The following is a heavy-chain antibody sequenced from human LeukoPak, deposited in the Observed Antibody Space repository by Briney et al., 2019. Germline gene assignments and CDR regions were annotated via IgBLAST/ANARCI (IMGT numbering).Heavy chain of an antibody. J-gene: IGHJ4*02. Sequence: PGGSLRLSCAASGFTFSSYAMSWVRQAPGKGLEWVSAISGSGGSTYYADSVKGRFTISRDNSKNTLYLQMSSLRAEDTAVYYCAKTPFTFGGVIVNPFGYWGQGTLVTVSS. D-gene: IGHD3-16*02. CDR2: ISGSGGST. CDR3: AKTPFTFGGVIVNPFGY. V-gene: IGHV3-23*01. CDR1: GFTFSSYA.